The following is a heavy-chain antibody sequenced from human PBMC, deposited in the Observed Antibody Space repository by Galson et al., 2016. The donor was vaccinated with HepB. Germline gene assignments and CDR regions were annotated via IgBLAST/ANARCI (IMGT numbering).Heavy chain of an antibody. J-gene: IGHJ2*01. Sequence: QSGAEVKKPGESLKISCQGSGYSFTSYWIGWVRQMPGKGLEWMGIIYPDDSDTTYSPSFQGQVTISADKSISTAYLQWNSLKASDTAMYYCARRTDRSGYSDGLYWSFDLWGRGTLVTVSS. CDR2: IYPDDSDT. V-gene: IGHV5-51*01. CDR1: GYSFTSYW. CDR3: ARRTDRSGYSDGLYWSFDL. D-gene: IGHD3-22*01.